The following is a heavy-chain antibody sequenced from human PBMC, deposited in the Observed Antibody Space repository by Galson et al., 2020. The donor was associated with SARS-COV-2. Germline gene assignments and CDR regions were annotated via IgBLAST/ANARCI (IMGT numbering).Heavy chain of an antibody. Sequence: SETLSLTCTVSGGSISSGSYYWSWIRQPAGKGLEWIGRIYTSGSTNYNPSLKSRVTISVDTSKNQFSLKLSSVTAADTAVYYCARQPTHIVVVTATPWGRAFDIWGQGTMVTVSS. CDR2: IYTSGST. V-gene: IGHV4-61*02. CDR3: ARQPTHIVVVTATPWGRAFDI. D-gene: IGHD2-21*02. CDR1: GGSISSGSYY. J-gene: IGHJ3*02.